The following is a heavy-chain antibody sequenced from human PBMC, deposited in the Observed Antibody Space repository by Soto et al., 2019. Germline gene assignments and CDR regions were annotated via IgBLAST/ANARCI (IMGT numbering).Heavy chain of an antibody. J-gene: IGHJ4*02. D-gene: IGHD2-2*01. CDR1: GGSISSGGYY. CDR2: IYYSGST. V-gene: IGHV4-31*01. Sequence: QVQLQESGPGLVKPSQTLSLTCTVSGGSISSGGYYWSWIRQHPGKGLEWIGYIYYSGSTYYNPSLKSHVTISVDTSNNQYSLKLSSVTAADTAVYYCATGRSTTSPYPIGYWVQGTLVTVSS. CDR3: ATGRSTTSPYPIGY.